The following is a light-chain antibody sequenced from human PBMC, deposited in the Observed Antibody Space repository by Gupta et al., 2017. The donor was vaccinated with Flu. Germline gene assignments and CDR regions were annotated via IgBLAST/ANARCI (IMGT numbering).Light chain of an antibody. CDR2: EDS. J-gene: IGLJ3*02. CDR3: HASDSIHNHRV. CDR1: NIGSKS. Sequence: YVLTQPPSVSVAPGQTARITCGGNNIGSKSVHWHQQKPGQAPVLVVYEDSDRPSGIPERFSGSTSGTPDKLTIIRVEAGEEADDYCHASDSIHNHRVFGGGTKLTVL. V-gene: IGLV3-21*02.